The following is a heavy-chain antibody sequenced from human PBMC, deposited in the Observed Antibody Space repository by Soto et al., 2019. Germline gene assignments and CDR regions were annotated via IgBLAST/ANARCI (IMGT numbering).Heavy chain of an antibody. Sequence: GESLKISCKGSGYSFTSYWIGWVRQMPGKGLEWMGIIYPGDSDTRYSPSFQGQVTISADKSISTAYLQWSSLKASDTAMYYCARLGPRADKKYYYYGMDVWGQGTTVTVSS. CDR3: ARLGPRADKKYYYYGMDV. V-gene: IGHV5-51*01. CDR2: IYPGDSDT. CDR1: GYSFTSYW. J-gene: IGHJ6*02.